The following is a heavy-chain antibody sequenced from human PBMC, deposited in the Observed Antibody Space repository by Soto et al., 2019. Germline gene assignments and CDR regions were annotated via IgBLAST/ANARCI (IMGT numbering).Heavy chain of an antibody. J-gene: IGHJ6*02. Sequence: PAEPLSLPCSVSGASISSGCYCWSWIRQHPGKGLEWIGYIYYIGSTSYNPSIKSRVTISVDTSKKQFSLKISYLSAGDTGVCYYAREPVVTGHYHYSCGMDLWGQGTPVAVYS. D-gene: IGHD7-27*01. CDR3: AREPVVTGHYHYSCGMDL. V-gene: IGHV4-31*03. CDR1: GASISSGCYC. CDR2: IYYIGST.